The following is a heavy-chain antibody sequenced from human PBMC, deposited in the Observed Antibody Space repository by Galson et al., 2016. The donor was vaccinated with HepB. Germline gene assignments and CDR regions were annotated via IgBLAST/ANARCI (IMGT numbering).Heavy chain of an antibody. CDR1: GFTFSSYA. J-gene: IGHJ4*02. V-gene: IGHV3-23*01. CDR3: ASGEVDYDSRFDY. CDR2: ISGSGVST. D-gene: IGHD3-22*01. Sequence: SLRLSCAASGFTFSSYAISWVRQAPGKGLGWVSTISGSGVSTYYADSVKGRFIISRDNSKSTLYLQMNSLRAEDTAVYYCASGEVDYDSRFDYWGQGTLVTVSS.